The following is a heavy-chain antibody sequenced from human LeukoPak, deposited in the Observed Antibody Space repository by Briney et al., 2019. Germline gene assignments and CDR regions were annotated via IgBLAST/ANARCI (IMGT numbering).Heavy chain of an antibody. J-gene: IGHJ4*02. CDR1: GGSISSGGYS. V-gene: IGHV4-30-2*01. CDR2: IYHSGST. Sequence: SQTLSLTCAVSGGSISSGGYSWRWIRQPPGKGLEWIGYIYHSGSTYYNPSLKSRVTISVDRSKNQFSLKLSSVTAADTAVYYCARLSNVAARPFDYWGQGTLVTVSS. CDR3: ARLSNVAARPFDY. D-gene: IGHD6-6*01.